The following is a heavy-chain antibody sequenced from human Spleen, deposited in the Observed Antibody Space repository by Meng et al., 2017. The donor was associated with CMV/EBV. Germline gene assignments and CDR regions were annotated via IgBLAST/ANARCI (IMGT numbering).Heavy chain of an antibody. CDR2: ISAYNGNT. CDR1: GYTFSSYG. CDR3: AGRNVAVAGGLGFDP. V-gene: IGHV1-18*01. D-gene: IGHD6-19*01. Sequence: ASVKVSCKASGYTFSSYGISWVRQAPGQGLEWMGWISAYNGNTNYAQNLQGRVTMTTDTSTSTAYMELRSLRSDDTAVYYCAGRNVAVAGGLGFDPWGQGTLVTVSS. J-gene: IGHJ5*02.